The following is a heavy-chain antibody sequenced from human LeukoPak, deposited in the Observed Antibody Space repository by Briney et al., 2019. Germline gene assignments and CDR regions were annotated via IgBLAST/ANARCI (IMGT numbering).Heavy chain of an antibody. V-gene: IGHV3-66*01. CDR3: ARDGGFFDSSGYFDALDI. J-gene: IGHJ3*02. CDR1: GFTVISNY. D-gene: IGHD3-22*01. Sequence: GGSLRLSCAASGFTVISNYMSRVRQAPGKGLEWVSVIYSGGSTYYADSVKGRFTISRDNSKNTLYLQMNSLRAEDTAVYYCARDGGFFDSSGYFDALDIWGQGTMVTVS. CDR2: IYSGGST.